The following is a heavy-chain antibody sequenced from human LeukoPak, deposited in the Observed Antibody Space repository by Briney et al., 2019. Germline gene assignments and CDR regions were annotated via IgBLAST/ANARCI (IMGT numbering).Heavy chain of an antibody. CDR1: GGSISSSSYY. V-gene: IGHV4-39*07. Sequence: SETLSLTCTVSGGSISSSSYYWGWIRQPPGKGLEWIGSIYYSGSTYYNPSLKSRVTISVDTSKNQFSLKLSSVTAADTAVYYCARDLCSGGSCYPGWLDPWGQGTLVTVSS. D-gene: IGHD2-15*01. CDR3: ARDLCSGGSCYPGWLDP. J-gene: IGHJ5*02. CDR2: IYYSGST.